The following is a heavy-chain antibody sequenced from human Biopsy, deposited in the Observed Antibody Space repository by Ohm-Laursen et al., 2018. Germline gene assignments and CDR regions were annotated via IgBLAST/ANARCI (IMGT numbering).Heavy chain of an antibody. V-gene: IGHV1-69*06. D-gene: IGHD3-3*01. CDR3: ATPFQYYDSWGGYPPFDH. Sequence: GASVKVSCKASGGTFTNYAISWVRQAPGQGLEWVGGIIPLFNTANYAQKFQGRVSITADKSTTTAYMELSNLKSEDTAVYYCATPFQYYDSWGGYPPFDHWGQGTLATVSS. J-gene: IGHJ4*02. CDR1: GGTFTNYA. CDR2: IIPLFNTA.